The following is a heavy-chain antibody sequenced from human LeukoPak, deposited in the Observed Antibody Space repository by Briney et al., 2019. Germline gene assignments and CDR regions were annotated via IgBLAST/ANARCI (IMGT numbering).Heavy chain of an antibody. Sequence: GGSLRLSCAASGFTFSSYAMSWVRQAPGKGLEWVSAISASGGSTYYSDSVKGRFTISRDNSKNTLYLQMNSLRAEDTAVYYCATPMGPSYYDFWSGYPRFDYWGQGALVTVSS. CDR1: GFTFSSYA. D-gene: IGHD3-3*01. J-gene: IGHJ4*02. V-gene: IGHV3-23*01. CDR2: ISASGGST. CDR3: ATPMGPSYYDFWSGYPRFDY.